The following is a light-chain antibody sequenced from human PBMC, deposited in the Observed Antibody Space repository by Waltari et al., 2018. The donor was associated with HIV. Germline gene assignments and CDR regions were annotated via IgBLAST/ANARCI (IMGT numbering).Light chain of an antibody. Sequence: DIQMTQSPSSLSASVGDRVTITCRASQSISSYLNWYQQKPGKAPKLLIFAASNLQGGVPSRFSGSGSGTDFTLTVNSLQPEDFATYYCQQTYRTPQTFGQGTRLAI. CDR1: QSISSY. V-gene: IGKV1-39*01. CDR3: QQTYRTPQT. CDR2: AAS. J-gene: IGKJ5*01.